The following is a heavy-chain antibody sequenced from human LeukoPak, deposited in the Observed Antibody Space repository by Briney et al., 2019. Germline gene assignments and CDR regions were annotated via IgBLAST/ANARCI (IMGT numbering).Heavy chain of an antibody. V-gene: IGHV3-48*01. CDR2: ISSSSSTI. Sequence: GGSLRLSCAASGFTFSSYSMNWVRQAPGKGLEWVSYISSSSSTIYYADSVKGRFTISRDNAKNSLYLQMNSLRAEDTAVYYCAKDPKYYYDSSGYYWGQGTLVTVSS. CDR3: AKDPKYYYDSSGYY. D-gene: IGHD3-22*01. CDR1: GFTFSSYS. J-gene: IGHJ4*02.